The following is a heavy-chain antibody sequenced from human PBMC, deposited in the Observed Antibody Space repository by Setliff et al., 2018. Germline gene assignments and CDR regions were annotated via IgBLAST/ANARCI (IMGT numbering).Heavy chain of an antibody. CDR1: GFTFSTYR. D-gene: IGHD4-17*01. CDR3: ARLRKDYGDYYYFDY. CDR2: ISSSGSYI. V-gene: IGHV3-21*01. J-gene: IGHJ4*02. Sequence: KTGGSLRLSCAASGFTFSTYRMHWVRQAPGKGLEWVSFISSSGSYIYYGDSVQGRFTISRDNAKNSLYLQMNSLRAEDTAVYYCARLRKDYGDYYYFDYWGQGALVTVSS.